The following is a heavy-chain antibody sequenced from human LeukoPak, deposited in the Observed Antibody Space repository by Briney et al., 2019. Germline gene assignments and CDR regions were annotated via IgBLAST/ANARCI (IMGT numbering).Heavy chain of an antibody. Sequence: PGGSPRLSCAASGFAVISNSMSWVRQAPGEGLEWVSVIYSGDTTSYADSVKGRFIISRDNSKNTLYLQMHSLRAEDTAIYYCARRYKWKAFDLWGRGTLVTVSS. D-gene: IGHD1-20*01. V-gene: IGHV3-53*01. CDR2: IYSGDTT. CDR3: ARRYKWKAFDL. CDR1: GFAVISNS. J-gene: IGHJ2*01.